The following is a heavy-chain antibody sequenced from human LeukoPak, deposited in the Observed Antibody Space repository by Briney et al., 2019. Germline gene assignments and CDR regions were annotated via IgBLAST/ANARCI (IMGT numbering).Heavy chain of an antibody. J-gene: IGHJ5*02. CDR2: ISSSSSYI. D-gene: IGHD2-2*01. Sequence: GGSLRLSCAASGFTFSSYSMNWVRQAPGKGLEWVSSISSSSSYIYYADSVKGRFTISRDNAKNSLYLQMNSLRAEDTAVYYCARSESVVPAATHHMYNWFDPWGQGTLVTVSS. V-gene: IGHV3-21*01. CDR1: GFTFSSYS. CDR3: ARSESVVPAATHHMYNWFDP.